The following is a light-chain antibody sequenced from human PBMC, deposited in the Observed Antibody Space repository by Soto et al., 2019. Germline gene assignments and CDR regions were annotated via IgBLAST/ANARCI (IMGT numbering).Light chain of an antibody. V-gene: IGKV3-11*01. CDR2: DAS. J-gene: IGKJ4*01. CDR1: QSVSRN. CDR3: QQRSSWPPPT. Sequence: EIVLTQSPATLCLSPGERATLSCRASQSVSRNLAWYQQKPGQAPRLLIYDASNRATGIPARFSGSGSVTDFTLTISSLEPEDFAVYYCQQRSSWPPPTFGGGTRVDMK.